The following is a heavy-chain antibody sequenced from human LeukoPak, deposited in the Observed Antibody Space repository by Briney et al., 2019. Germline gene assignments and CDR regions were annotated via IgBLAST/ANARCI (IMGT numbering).Heavy chain of an antibody. CDR1: GFTFSSYW. J-gene: IGHJ3*02. CDR2: IKQDGSEK. Sequence: GGSLRLSCAASGFTFSSYWMSWVRQAPGKGLEWVANIKQDGSEKYYVDSVKGRFTISRDNAKNSLYLQMNSLRAEDTAVYYCARDSGDGYNYDAFDIWGQGTMVTVSS. D-gene: IGHD5-24*01. V-gene: IGHV3-7*01. CDR3: ARDSGDGYNYDAFDI.